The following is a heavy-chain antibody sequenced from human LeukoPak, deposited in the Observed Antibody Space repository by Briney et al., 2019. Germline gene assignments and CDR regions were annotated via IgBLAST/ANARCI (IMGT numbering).Heavy chain of an antibody. CDR1: GGSFSGYY. Sequence: SETLSLTCGVYGGSFSGYYWSWIRQPPGKGLEWIGEINHSGSTTNYNPSLKSRVTISVDTSKNQFSLQLKSVTAADTAVYYCVSIQLRTSWFDPWGQGTLVTVSS. J-gene: IGHJ5*02. D-gene: IGHD1-1*01. V-gene: IGHV4-34*01. CDR2: INHSGSTT. CDR3: VSIQLRTSWFDP.